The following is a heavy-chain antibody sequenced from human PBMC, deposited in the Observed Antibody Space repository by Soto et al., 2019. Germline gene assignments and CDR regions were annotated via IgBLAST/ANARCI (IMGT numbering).Heavy chain of an antibody. V-gene: IGHV3-23*01. Sequence: PGGSLRLSCAASGFTFSIYAMSWVRHAPGKGLEWVSDISGSGGSTYYADSVKGRFTISRDNSKNTLYLQMNSLRAEDTAVYYCAKEYDIMTGYGYYLDYWGQGTLVT. CDR3: AKEYDIMTGYGYYLDY. J-gene: IGHJ4*02. CDR1: GFTFSIYA. D-gene: IGHD3-9*01. CDR2: ISGSGGST.